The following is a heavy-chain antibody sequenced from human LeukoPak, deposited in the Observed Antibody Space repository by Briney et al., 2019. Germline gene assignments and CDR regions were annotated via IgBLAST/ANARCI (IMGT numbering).Heavy chain of an antibody. CDR1: GYTFNSYG. CDR3: ARDRAPYSSNWYFFDY. J-gene: IGHJ4*02. V-gene: IGHV1-18*01. D-gene: IGHD6-13*01. Sequence: GASVKVSCKASGYTFNSYGISWVRQAPGQGLECMGWISAYNGNTNYAQKFQGRVTMTTDTSTSTAYMELRSLRSDDTAVYYCARDRAPYSSNWYFFDYWGQGTLVTVSS. CDR2: ISAYNGNT.